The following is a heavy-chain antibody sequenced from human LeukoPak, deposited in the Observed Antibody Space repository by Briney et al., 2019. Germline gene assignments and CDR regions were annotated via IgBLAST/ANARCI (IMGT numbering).Heavy chain of an antibody. CDR3: AKSRTAASGTGAFDI. J-gene: IGHJ3*02. CDR2: FSASDGST. V-gene: IGHV3-23*01. CDR1: GFTFSSYA. D-gene: IGHD6-13*01. Sequence: GGSLRLSCAASGFTFSSYAMSWVRQGPGKGLEWVSGFSASDGSTQYADSVKGRFTISRDNSKSTLFLHMNSLRGDDTAVYYCAKSRTAASGTGAFDIWGQGTMVTVSS.